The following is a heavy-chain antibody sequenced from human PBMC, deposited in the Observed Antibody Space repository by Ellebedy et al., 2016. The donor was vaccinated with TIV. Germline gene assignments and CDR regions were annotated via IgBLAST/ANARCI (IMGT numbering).Heavy chain of an antibody. Sequence: GGSLRLXCAASGFPFNTAGMTWVRQVPGKGLEWVATIVNSGRDTYYADPLKGRFTVSRDNTRNSVYLQMDSLTVEDTAVYYCARDGREWSRDLWGQGTLVTVSS. CDR2: IVNSGRDT. CDR3: ARDGREWSRDL. CDR1: GFPFNTAG. V-gene: IGHV3-21*06. J-gene: IGHJ4*02. D-gene: IGHD2-8*01.